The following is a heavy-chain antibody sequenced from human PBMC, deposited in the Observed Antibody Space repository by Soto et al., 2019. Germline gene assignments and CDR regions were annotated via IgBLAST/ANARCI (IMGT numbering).Heavy chain of an antibody. J-gene: IGHJ6*03. CDR2: INAGNGNT. D-gene: IGHD1-7*01. Sequence: ASVKVSCKASGYTFTSYAMHWVRQAPGQRLEWMGWINAGNGNTKYSQKFQGRVTITRDTSASTAYMGLSSLRSGDTAVYYCARDPGITGTTEYYYYYYMDVWGKGTTVTVSS. CDR1: GYTFTSYA. V-gene: IGHV1-3*01. CDR3: ARDPGITGTTEYYYYYYMDV.